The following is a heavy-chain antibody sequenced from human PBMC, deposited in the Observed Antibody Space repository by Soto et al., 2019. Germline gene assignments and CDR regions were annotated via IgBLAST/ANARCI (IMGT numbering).Heavy chain of an antibody. V-gene: IGHV3-23*01. CDR2: ISGYGGNT. CDR3: AKARYYPGIAAAGYSN. J-gene: IGHJ4*02. Sequence: EVQMLESGGGLVQPGGSLRLSCAASGFTFSSYDMSWVRQAPGKGLEWVSGISGYGGNTYYAGSVKGRFTISRDNSKNTLYLQMNSLRAEDTAVYYCAKARYYPGIAAAGYSNWGQGTLVTVSS. D-gene: IGHD6-13*01. CDR1: GFTFSSYD.